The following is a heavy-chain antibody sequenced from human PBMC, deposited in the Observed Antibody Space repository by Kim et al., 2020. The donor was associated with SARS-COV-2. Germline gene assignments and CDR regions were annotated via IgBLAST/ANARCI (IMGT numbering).Heavy chain of an antibody. CDR3: ARGIQYSSSLQNDAFDI. V-gene: IGHV1-3*01. D-gene: IGHD6-6*01. J-gene: IGHJ3*02. Sequence: FQGRVTITRDTSASTAYMELSSLRSEDTAVYYCARGIQYSSSLQNDAFDIWGQGTMVTVSS.